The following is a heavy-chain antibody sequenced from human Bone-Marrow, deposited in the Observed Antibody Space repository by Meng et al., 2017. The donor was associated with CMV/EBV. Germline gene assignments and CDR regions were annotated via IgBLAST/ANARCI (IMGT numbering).Heavy chain of an antibody. J-gene: IGHJ6*02. Sequence: GESLKISCAASRFTLSSYAVSWVRQAPGKGLEWVSIISGNGDTAYYGDSVKGRFTISRDDSKNTVSLQMNNLRVDDTAVYYCAHRGRDWYDIHYFGLDVWGQRSTVTVSS. V-gene: IGHV3-23*01. CDR2: ISGNGDTA. CDR1: RFTLSSYA. CDR3: AHRGRDWYDIHYFGLDV. D-gene: IGHD3-9*01.